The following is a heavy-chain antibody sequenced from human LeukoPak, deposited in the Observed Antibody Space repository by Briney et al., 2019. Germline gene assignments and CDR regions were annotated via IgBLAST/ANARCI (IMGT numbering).Heavy chain of an antibody. CDR1: VDPISSYH. CDR3: ARDPDGYNWFDS. D-gene: IGHD1-14*01. Sequence: SETLSLTCTVSVDPISSYHWSWIPQPAGKGLACIGLDYRNGSTNYNPSLKIRITMSEYTTKNQFSLKLRTVTAAATAVYYCARDPDGYNWFDSWGQGTPVTVST. J-gene: IGHJ5*01. CDR2: DYRNGST. V-gene: IGHV4-4*07.